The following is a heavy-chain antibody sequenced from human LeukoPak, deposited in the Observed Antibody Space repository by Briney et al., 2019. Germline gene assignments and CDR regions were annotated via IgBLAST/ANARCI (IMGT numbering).Heavy chain of an antibody. CDR2: ISSSSSYI. Sequence: GGSLRLSCAASGFTFSSYSMNWVRQAPGKGLEWVSSISSSSSYIYYADSVKGRFTISRDNAKNSLYLQMNSLRAEDTAVYYCAKNNYYDSSGHSRKFDYWGQGTLVTVSS. V-gene: IGHV3-21*04. J-gene: IGHJ4*02. CDR3: AKNNYYDSSGHSRKFDY. CDR1: GFTFSSYS. D-gene: IGHD3-22*01.